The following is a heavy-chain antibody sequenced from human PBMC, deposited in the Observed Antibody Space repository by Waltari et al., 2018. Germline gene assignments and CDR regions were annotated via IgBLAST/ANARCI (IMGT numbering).Heavy chain of an antibody. CDR3: ARGYDFWSGYSHDAFDI. Sequence: QVQLQESGPGLVKPSQTLSLTCTVSGGSISSGSYYWSWIRQPAGKGLEWIGRIYTSGSTNYNPSLKSRVTISVDTSKNQFSLKLSSVTAADTAVYYCARGYDFWSGYSHDAFDIWGQGTMVTVSS. CDR1: GGSISSGSYY. CDR2: IYTSGST. J-gene: IGHJ3*02. V-gene: IGHV4-61*02. D-gene: IGHD3-3*01.